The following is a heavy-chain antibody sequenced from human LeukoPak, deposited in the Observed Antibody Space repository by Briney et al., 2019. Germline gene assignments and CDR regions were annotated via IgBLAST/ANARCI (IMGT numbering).Heavy chain of an antibody. CDR1: GFTFSSYD. CDR3: ARWKYYYGMDV. Sequence: GGSLRLSCAASGFTFSSYDMHWVRQAPGKGLEWVSTICTAGDTYYPGSVKGRFTISRENAKNSLYLQMNSLRAGDTAVYYCARWKYYYGMDVWGQGTTVTVSS. V-gene: IGHV3-13*01. D-gene: IGHD1-1*01. CDR2: ICTAGDT. J-gene: IGHJ6*02.